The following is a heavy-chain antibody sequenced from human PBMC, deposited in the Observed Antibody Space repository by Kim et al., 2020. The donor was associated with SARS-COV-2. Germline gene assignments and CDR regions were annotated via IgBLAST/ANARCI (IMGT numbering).Heavy chain of an antibody. V-gene: IGHV3-15*01. CDR1: GFTFSNAW. D-gene: IGHD3-3*01. J-gene: IGHJ6*02. Sequence: GGSLRLSCAASGFTFSNAWMSWVRQAPGKGLEWVGRITSKTDGGTTEYAAPVKGRFTISRDDSKNTLYLQMNSLKTEDTAVYYCTTEHGITYYYYYYYGMDVWGQGTTVTVSS. CDR2: ITSKTDGGTT. CDR3: TTEHGITYYYYYYYGMDV.